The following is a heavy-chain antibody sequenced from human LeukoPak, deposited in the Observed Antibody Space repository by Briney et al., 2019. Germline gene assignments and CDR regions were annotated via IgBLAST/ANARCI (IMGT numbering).Heavy chain of an antibody. J-gene: IGHJ4*02. CDR2: ISWNSGSI. CDR1: GFTFDDYA. D-gene: IGHD1-26*01. Sequence: GGSLRLSCAASGFTFDDYAMHWVRQAPGKGLEWVSGISWNSGSIGYADSVKGRFTISRHNSKNTLYLQMNSLRAEDTAVYYCARSVYSGSYGYWGQGTLVTVSS. CDR3: ARSVYSGSYGY. V-gene: IGHV3-9*01.